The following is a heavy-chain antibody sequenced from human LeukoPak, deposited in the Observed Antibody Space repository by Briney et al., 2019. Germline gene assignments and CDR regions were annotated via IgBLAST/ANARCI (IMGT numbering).Heavy chain of an antibody. D-gene: IGHD6-13*01. CDR2: ISSSSSSI. J-gene: IGHJ6*02. CDR1: GFTFSSYS. V-gene: IGHV3-48*02. CDR3: ARDRVAAAGIGPYGMDV. Sequence: GGSLRLSCAASGFTFSSYSMNWVRQAPGKGLEWVSYISSSSSSIYYADSVKGRFTISRDNAKNSLFLQMNSLRDEDTAVYYCARDRVAAAGIGPYGMDVWGQGTTVTVSS.